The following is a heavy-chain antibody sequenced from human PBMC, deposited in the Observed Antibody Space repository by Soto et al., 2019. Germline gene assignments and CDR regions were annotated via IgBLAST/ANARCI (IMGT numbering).Heavy chain of an antibody. CDR2: ISWNSGSI. D-gene: IGHD2-2*03. J-gene: IGHJ3*02. CDR1: GFTFDDYA. Sequence: GGSLRLSCAASGFTFDDYAMHWVRQAPGKGLEWVSGISWNSGSIGYADSVKGRFTISRDKAKNSLYLQMNSLRAEDTALYYCAKVVGWGGYCSSTSCQGYDAFDIWGQGTMVTVSS. V-gene: IGHV3-9*01. CDR3: AKVVGWGGYCSSTSCQGYDAFDI.